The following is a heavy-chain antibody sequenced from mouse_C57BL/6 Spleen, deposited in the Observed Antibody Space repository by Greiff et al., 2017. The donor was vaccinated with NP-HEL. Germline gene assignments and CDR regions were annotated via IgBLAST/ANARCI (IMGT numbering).Heavy chain of an antibody. CDR2: IWGVGST. Sequence: VQLVESGPGLVAPSQSLSITCTVSGFSLTSYGVDWVRQSPGKGLEWLGVIWGVGSTNYNSALKSRLSISKDNSKSQVFLKMNSLQTDDTAMYYCASLNYYGSSYGWFAYWGQGTLVTVSA. V-gene: IGHV2-6*01. J-gene: IGHJ3*01. D-gene: IGHD1-1*01. CDR1: GFSLTSYG. CDR3: ASLNYYGSSYGWFAY.